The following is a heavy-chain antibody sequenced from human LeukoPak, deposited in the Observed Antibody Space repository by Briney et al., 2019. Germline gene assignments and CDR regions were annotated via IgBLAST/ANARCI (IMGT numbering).Heavy chain of an antibody. Sequence: ASVKVSCKASGGTFSSYAISWVRQAPGQGLEWMGRIIPIFGIANYAQKFQGRVTITTDESTSTAYMELSSLRSEDTAVYYCARVADCSGGSCYGFDYWGQGTLVTVSS. V-gene: IGHV1-69*05. CDR1: GGTFSSYA. CDR2: IIPIFGIA. J-gene: IGHJ4*02. D-gene: IGHD2-15*01. CDR3: ARVADCSGGSCYGFDY.